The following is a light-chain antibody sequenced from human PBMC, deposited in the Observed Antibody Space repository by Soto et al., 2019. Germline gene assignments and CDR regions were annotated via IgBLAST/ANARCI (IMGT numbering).Light chain of an antibody. J-gene: IGKJ5*01. CDR2: FAS. V-gene: IGKV1D-16*01. CDR3: HQFHSYPIT. Sequence: DIQMTQSPSSLSASVGDTVTITCRASQGISTLLAWYQQKPGKAPKSLIYFASSLQSGVPSRFTGSGSGIDFTLTISSLQPEDFSTYYCHQFHSYPITFGQGTRLDIK. CDR1: QGISTL.